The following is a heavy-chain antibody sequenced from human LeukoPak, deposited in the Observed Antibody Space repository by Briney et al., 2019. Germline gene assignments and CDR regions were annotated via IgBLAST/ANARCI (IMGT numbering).Heavy chain of an antibody. J-gene: IGHJ6*02. D-gene: IGHD5-18*01. CDR2: IIPILGIA. V-gene: IGHV1-69*04. CDR3: ARAYFRGYSNAGNYYYYYGMDV. Sequence: SVKVSCKASGGTFSSYAISWVRQAPGQELEWMGRIIPILGIANYAQKFQGRVTITADKSTSTAYMDMSSLRSEDKAVYYCARAYFRGYSNAGNYYYYYGMDVWGQGTTVTVSS. CDR1: GGTFSSYA.